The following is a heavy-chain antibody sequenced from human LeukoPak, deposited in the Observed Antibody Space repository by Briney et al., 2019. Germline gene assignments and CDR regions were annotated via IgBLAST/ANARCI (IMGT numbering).Heavy chain of an antibody. D-gene: IGHD6-13*01. CDR3: ARDLPHSSSWESIDY. CDR1: GYTFTGYY. J-gene: IGHJ4*02. V-gene: IGHV1-18*04. Sequence: ASVKVSCKASGYTFTGYYMHWVRQAPGQGLEWMGWISTYNGNTNYAQKIQGRVTMTTDTSTSTAYMELRSLRSDDTAVYYCARDLPHSSSWESIDYWGQGTLVTVSS. CDR2: ISTYNGNT.